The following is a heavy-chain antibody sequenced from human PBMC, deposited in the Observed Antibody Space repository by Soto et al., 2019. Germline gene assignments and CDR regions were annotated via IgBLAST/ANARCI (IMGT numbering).Heavy chain of an antibody. D-gene: IGHD2-2*01. Sequence: QVQLVESGGGVVQPGRSLRLSCAASGFTFSSYGMHWVRQAPGKGLEGVAVIWYDGSNKYYAASVKGRFTISRDNSKTMLYLQMNSLRAEDTAIYYCASRSPALDYWGQGTLVTVSS. CDR1: GFTFSSYG. V-gene: IGHV3-33*01. CDR3: ASRSPALDY. CDR2: IWYDGSNK. J-gene: IGHJ4*02.